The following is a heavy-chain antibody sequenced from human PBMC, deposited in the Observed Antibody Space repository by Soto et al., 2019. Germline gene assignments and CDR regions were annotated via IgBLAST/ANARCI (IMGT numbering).Heavy chain of an antibody. Sequence: PGGSLRLSCAASGFTFSTYSMNWVRQAPGKGLEWVSYISSSSSTIFYTDSVKGRFTVSRDNAKNSLYLQMNSLRAEDTAIYYCASIYSTLTSYAYLGQGNLLTISS. D-gene: IGHD3-16*01. CDR1: GFTFSTYS. J-gene: IGHJ4*01. V-gene: IGHV3-48*01. CDR2: ISSSSSTI. CDR3: ASIYSTLTSYAY.